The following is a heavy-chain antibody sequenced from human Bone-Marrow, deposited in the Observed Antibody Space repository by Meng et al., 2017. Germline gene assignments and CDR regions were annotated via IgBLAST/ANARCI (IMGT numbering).Heavy chain of an antibody. CDR1: GFTFSGHW. CDR3: TNDRLNH. D-gene: IGHD1-1*01. V-gene: IGHV3-74*01. J-gene: IGHJ1*01. Sequence: GESLKISCAASGFTFSGHWMHWVRQAPGKGLVWVSRINTDGSTTTYADSVKGRFTISRDNAKNTLYLQMNSLRAEDTAVYYCTNDRLNHWGQGTRVTGSS. CDR2: INTDGSTT.